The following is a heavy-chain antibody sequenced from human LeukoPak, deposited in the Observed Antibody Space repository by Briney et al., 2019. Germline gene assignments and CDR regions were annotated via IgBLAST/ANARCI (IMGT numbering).Heavy chain of an antibody. CDR1: GFTFSSYS. CDR2: ITASGTAM. CDR3: ATSSPRNYFDH. Sequence: GGSLRLSCAASGFTFSSYSMNWVRQAPGKGLEWVSHITASGTAMFYADSVKGRFTISRDDSQNTIYLQMDSLRAEDTAVYYCATSSPRNYFDHWGQGTLVTVSS. V-gene: IGHV3-48*01. J-gene: IGHJ4*02. D-gene: IGHD1-14*01.